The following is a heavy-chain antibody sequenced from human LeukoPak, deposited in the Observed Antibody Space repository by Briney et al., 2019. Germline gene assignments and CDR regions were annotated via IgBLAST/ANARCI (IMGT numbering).Heavy chain of an antibody. J-gene: IGHJ4*02. CDR2: ISPNSGGT. CDR1: GYTFTSYI. V-gene: IGHV1-2*02. D-gene: IGHD3-22*01. CDR3: ARVLYYYDSSGYHHPYYFDY. Sequence: ASVKVSCKASGYTFTSYIISWVRQAPGQGLEWMGWISPNSGGTNYAQKFQGRVTMTRDTSISTAYMELSRLRSDDTAVYYCARVLYYYDSSGYHHPYYFDYWGQGTLVTVSS.